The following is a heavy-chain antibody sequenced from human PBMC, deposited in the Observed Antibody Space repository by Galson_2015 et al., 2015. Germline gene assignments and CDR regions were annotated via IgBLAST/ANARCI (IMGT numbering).Heavy chain of an antibody. CDR3: AKSSSIAMIVVVPLGC. Sequence: SLRLSCAASGFTFSSYAMSWVRQAPGKGLEWVSAISGSGGSTYYADSVKGRFTISRDNSKNTLYLQMNSLRAEDTAVYYCAKSSSIAMIVVVPLGCSGHASLSTVSS. D-gene: IGHD3-22*01. CDR1: GFTFSSYA. CDR2: ISGSGGST. J-gene: IGHJ5*01. V-gene: IGHV3-23*01.